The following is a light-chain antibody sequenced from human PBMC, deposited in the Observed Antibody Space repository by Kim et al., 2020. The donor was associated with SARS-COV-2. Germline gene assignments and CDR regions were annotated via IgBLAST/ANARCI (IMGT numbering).Light chain of an antibody. CDR1: EGISDS. Sequence: ASVGDRVTITCRASEGISDSLGWYQQKPGKVPKLLIYAASSLRRGVPSRFSGSGSGTDFSLTIRNVQPEDFATYYCQQANSFPLTFGGGTKVDIK. J-gene: IGKJ4*01. CDR2: AAS. CDR3: QQANSFPLT. V-gene: IGKV1-12*01.